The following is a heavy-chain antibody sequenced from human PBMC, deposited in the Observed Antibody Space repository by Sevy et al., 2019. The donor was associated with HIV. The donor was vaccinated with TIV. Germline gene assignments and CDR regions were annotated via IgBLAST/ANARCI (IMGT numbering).Heavy chain of an antibody. J-gene: IGHJ6*02. CDR3: AKDPLRVSNPRYYYGMDV. D-gene: IGHD4-4*01. CDR2: ISGSGGST. Sequence: GGSLRLSCAASGFTFSSYAMSWVRQAPGKGLEWVSAISGSGGSTYYADSVKGRFTISRDNSQNTLYLQMNSLRAGATAVDYCAKDPLRVSNPRYYYGMDVWGQGTTVTVSS. CDR1: GFTFSSYA. V-gene: IGHV3-23*01.